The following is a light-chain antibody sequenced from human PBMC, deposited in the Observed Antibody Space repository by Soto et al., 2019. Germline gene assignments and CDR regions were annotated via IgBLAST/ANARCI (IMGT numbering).Light chain of an antibody. Sequence: NFMLTQPHSVSESPGQTVTISCTGSSGSIASNYVQWYQQRPGSAPTTVIYEDNQRPAGVHDRFSGAIDSSSNSASLTLSGLKAEDEAYSYCQSYDSSNVVFGGGTKGTVL. J-gene: IGLJ2*01. V-gene: IGLV6-57*02. CDR1: SGSIASNY. CDR2: EDN. CDR3: QSYDSSNVV.